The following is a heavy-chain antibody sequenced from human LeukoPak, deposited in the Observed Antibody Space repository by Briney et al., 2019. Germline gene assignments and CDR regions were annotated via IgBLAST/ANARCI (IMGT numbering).Heavy chain of an antibody. Sequence: KPGGSLRLSCAASGFTFSDYYMSWIRQAPGKGLEWVSYISSSGSTIYYADSVKGRFTISRDNAKNSLYLQMNSLRAEDTAVYYCATVPRYSYGLEPDYWGQGTLVTVSS. V-gene: IGHV3-11*01. J-gene: IGHJ4*02. D-gene: IGHD5-18*01. CDR3: ATVPRYSYGLEPDY. CDR2: ISSSGSTI. CDR1: GFTFSDYY.